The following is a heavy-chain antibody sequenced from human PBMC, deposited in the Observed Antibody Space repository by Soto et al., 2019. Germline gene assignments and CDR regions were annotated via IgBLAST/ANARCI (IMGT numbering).Heavy chain of an antibody. CDR2: IYPGDSDT. CDR3: ASSSGGRSSDYYYGMDV. D-gene: IGHD2-15*01. V-gene: IGHV5-51*01. J-gene: IGHJ6*02. Sequence: SLKISCKGSGYSFTSYWIGWVRQMPGKGLEWMGIIYPGDSDTRYSPSFQGQVTISADKSISTAYLQWSSLKASDTAMYYCASSSGGRSSDYYYGMDVWGQGTTVTVSS. CDR1: GYSFTSYW.